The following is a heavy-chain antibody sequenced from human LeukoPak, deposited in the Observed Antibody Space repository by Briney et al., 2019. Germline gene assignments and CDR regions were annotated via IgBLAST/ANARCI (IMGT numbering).Heavy chain of an antibody. CDR3: ARASSSSGHFSMDY. CDR2: SRNKANSYTI. D-gene: IGHD3-22*01. J-gene: IGHJ4*02. V-gene: IGHV3-72*01. Sequence: PGGSLRLSCAASGFTFSDYYMDWVRQTPGKGLEWVARSRNKANSYTIGYAASVKGRFTISRDDSKNSLYLQMSSLKTEDTDVYYCARASSSSGHFSMDYWGRGTLATVSS. CDR1: GFTFSDYY.